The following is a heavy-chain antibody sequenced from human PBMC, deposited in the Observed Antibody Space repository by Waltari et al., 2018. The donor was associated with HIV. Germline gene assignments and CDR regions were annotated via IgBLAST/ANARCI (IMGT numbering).Heavy chain of an antibody. Sequence: QVQLLQSGAEVKKPGASVKVSCKASGYTFTDYYMHWVRQAPGQGPEWMGWTNPNRGDTNYAQKFQGRVTMTRDTSITTAYMELSRLRSDDTAVYFCARDYDSNGMYYVDYWGQGTLVTVSS. CDR3: ARDYDSNGMYYVDY. D-gene: IGHD3-22*01. J-gene: IGHJ4*02. CDR2: TNPNRGDT. CDR1: GYTFTDYY. V-gene: IGHV1-2*02.